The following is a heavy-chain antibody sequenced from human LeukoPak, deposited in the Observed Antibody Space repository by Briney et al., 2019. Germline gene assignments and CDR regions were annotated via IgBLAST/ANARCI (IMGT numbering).Heavy chain of an antibody. Sequence: GGSLRLSCAASGFTFGSYAMSLVRQAPGKGLEWVSAISGSGGSTYYADSVKGRFTISRDNSKNTLYLQMNSLRAEDTAVYYCAKGAYDSSGYYYVNYYGMDVWGQGTTVTVSS. CDR1: GFTFGSYA. V-gene: IGHV3-23*01. CDR2: ISGSGGST. D-gene: IGHD3-22*01. J-gene: IGHJ6*02. CDR3: AKGAYDSSGYYYVNYYGMDV.